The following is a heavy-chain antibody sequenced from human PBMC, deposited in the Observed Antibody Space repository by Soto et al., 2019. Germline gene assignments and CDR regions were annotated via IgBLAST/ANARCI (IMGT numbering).Heavy chain of an antibody. Sequence: GGSLRLSCAASGFTFTRYSMNWVRQAPGKGLEWVSSISSTTNYIYYGDSMKGRFTISRDNAKNSLYLEMNSLRAEDTAVYYCARTRSRAPIAARPGWFDPWGQGTLVTVSS. CDR1: GFTFTRYS. V-gene: IGHV3-21*04. CDR3: ARTRSRAPIAARPGWFDP. CDR2: ISSTTNYI. J-gene: IGHJ5*02. D-gene: IGHD6-6*01.